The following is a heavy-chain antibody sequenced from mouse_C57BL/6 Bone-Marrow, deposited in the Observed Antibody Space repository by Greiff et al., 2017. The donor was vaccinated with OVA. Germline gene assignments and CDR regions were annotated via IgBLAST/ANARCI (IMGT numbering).Heavy chain of an antibody. CDR3: ARSGVLRSWFAY. V-gene: IGHV1-81*01. J-gene: IGHJ3*01. CDR2: IYPRSGNT. CDR1: GYTFTSYG. Sequence: VQLQQSGAELARPGASVKLSCKASGYTFTSYGISWVKQRTGQGLEWIGEIYPRSGNTYYNEKLKGKATLTADKSSSTAYMELRSLTSEDSAVYFCARSGVLRSWFAYWGQGTLVTVSA. D-gene: IGHD1-1*01.